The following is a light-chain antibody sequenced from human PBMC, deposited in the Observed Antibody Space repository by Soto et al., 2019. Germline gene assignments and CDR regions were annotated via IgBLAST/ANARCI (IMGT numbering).Light chain of an antibody. CDR2: EVS. CDR1: NSYVGSYNF. J-gene: IGLJ1*01. V-gene: IGLV2-23*02. CDR3: CADAGRSTYV. Sequence: QSVLNQPASVSGAPGQSITISCTRKNSYVGSYNFVSWYQQHPGEVPQVMIYEVSKRPSGVSDRFSGSKSGNTASLTISGLQAEDEADYYCCADAGRSTYVFGTGTKVTVL.